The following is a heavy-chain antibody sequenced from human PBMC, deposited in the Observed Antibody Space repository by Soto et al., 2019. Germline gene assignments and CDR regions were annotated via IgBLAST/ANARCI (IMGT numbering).Heavy chain of an antibody. D-gene: IGHD4-17*01. CDR2: ITANSANT. J-gene: IGHJ2*01. CDR3: AKSSLYGDYNWYFDL. Sequence: EVQLLESGGGLVQPGGSLRLSCAASGFTFSNYAMSWVRQAPGKGLEWVSIITANSANTYYADSVKGRFTISRDNSKNTLYLQMNSLRADDTAVHYCAKSSLYGDYNWYFDLWGRGTLVTVSS. CDR1: GFTFSNYA. V-gene: IGHV3-23*01.